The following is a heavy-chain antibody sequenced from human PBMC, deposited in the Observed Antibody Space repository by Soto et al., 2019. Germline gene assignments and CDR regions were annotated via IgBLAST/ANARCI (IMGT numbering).Heavy chain of an antibody. CDR3: ATDLYGDDEG. Sequence: GASVKVSCKASGGTFSSYSITWVRQAPGQGLEWMGRIVPILDIAHHAQKFQGRVTITADKSTSTAYTELSSLRFEDTAIYYCATDLYGDDEGWGQGTLVTVSS. CDR1: GGTFSSYS. CDR2: IVPILDIA. D-gene: IGHD4-17*01. V-gene: IGHV1-69*04. J-gene: IGHJ4*02.